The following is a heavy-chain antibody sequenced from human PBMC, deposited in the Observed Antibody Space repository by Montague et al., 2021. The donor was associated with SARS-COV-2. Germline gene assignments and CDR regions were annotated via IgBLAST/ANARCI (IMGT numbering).Heavy chain of an antibody. CDR3: ARYGDYGSWFDP. D-gene: IGHD4-17*01. CDR2: IYWDDDK. J-gene: IGHJ5*02. Sequence: PALVKPTQTLTLTCTFSGFSLNTSAEGVGWARQPPGKALEWLALIYWDDDKRYSPSLKSRSTISKDTTKNEVVLTVANMDPVDTATYYCARYGDYGSWFDPWGQGTLVTVSS. V-gene: IGHV2-5*02. CDR1: GFSLNTSAEG.